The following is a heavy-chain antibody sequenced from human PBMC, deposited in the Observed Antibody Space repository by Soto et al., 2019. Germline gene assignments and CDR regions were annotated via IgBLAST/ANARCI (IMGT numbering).Heavy chain of an antibody. CDR3: ARGDCTGAYCYSWPFNYGVDV. V-gene: IGHV3-33*08. D-gene: IGHD2-15*01. Sequence: QVQLVESGGGVVQPGGSLRLSCTTSGFTFNTYGMYWVRQAPGKGLEWVAIIWYDGSNKYYGDSVKGRFTISRDNSKNTLYLQMISLRTGDKALYYCARGDCTGAYCYSWPFNYGVDVWGQGTTVTVSS. CDR1: GFTFNTYG. CDR2: IWYDGSNK. J-gene: IGHJ6*02.